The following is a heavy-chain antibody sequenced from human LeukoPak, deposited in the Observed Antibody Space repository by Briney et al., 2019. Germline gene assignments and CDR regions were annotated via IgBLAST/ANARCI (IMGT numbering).Heavy chain of an antibody. V-gene: IGHV3-23*01. CDR3: ARGAYGDYDY. J-gene: IGHJ4*02. CDR2: ISADASST. Sequence: PGGSLRLSCAASGFTFSSYAMSWVRQAPGKGLEWASAISADASSTYYADSVKGPITISRDNSKNTLFLQMNSLRAEDTAVYYCARGAYGDYDYWGQGTLVTVSS. D-gene: IGHD4-17*01. CDR1: GFTFSSYA.